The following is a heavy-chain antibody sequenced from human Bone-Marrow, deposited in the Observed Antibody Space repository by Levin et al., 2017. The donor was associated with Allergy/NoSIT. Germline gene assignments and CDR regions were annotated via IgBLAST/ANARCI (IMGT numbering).Heavy chain of an antibody. Sequence: PGGSLRLSCAASGFTFSSYEMIWVRQAPAKGLEWVSKINAGGLTTHYAASVKGRFTVSRDDARNSLYLQMSSLRAEDTAVYYCARRLPYYGMDVWGQGTTVTVSS. V-gene: IGHV3-48*03. CDR3: ARRLPYYGMDV. J-gene: IGHJ6*02. CDR1: GFTFSSYE. CDR2: INAGGLTT.